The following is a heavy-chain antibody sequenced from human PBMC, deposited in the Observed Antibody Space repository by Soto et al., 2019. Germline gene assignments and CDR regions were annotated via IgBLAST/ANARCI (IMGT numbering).Heavy chain of an antibody. Sequence: GGSLRLSCAASGSIFRGYGMHWVRQAPGKGLEWVAVIRYDGSNINYADSVMGRFTISRDDSKNTLYLQMNSLKTEDTAVYYCTTDDYIVVVPAAPEAAAAGSYYWGQGTLVTVSS. V-gene: IGHV3-33*01. CDR2: IRYDGSNI. D-gene: IGHD2-2*01. CDR1: GSIFRGYG. J-gene: IGHJ4*02. CDR3: TTDDYIVVVPAAPEAAAAGSYY.